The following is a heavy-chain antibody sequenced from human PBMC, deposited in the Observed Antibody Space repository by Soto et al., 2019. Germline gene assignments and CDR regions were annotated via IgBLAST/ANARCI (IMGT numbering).Heavy chain of an antibody. CDR3: ARDPYYYDSSGYYRLYYYYGMDV. Sequence: QVQLVQSGAEVKKPGSSVKVSCKASGGTFSSYAISWVRQAPGQGLEWMGGIIPIFGTANYAQKLQGRVTITADKSTSTAYMELSSLRSEDTAVYYCARDPYYYDSSGYYRLYYYYGMDVWGQGTTVTVSS. D-gene: IGHD3-22*01. V-gene: IGHV1-69*06. CDR1: GGTFSSYA. CDR2: IIPIFGTA. J-gene: IGHJ6*02.